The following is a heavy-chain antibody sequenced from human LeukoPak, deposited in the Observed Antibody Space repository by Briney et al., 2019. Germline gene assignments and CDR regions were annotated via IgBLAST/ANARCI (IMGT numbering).Heavy chain of an antibody. Sequence: GESLKISCKGSGYSFTSYWIGWVRQMPGKGLEWMGIIYPGDSDTRYSPSFQGQVTISADKSISTAYLQWSSLKASDTAMYYCASQRSLRYNWFDPWGQGTLVTVSS. CDR1: GYSFTSYW. CDR2: IYPGDSDT. V-gene: IGHV5-51*01. CDR3: ASQRSLRYNWFDP. J-gene: IGHJ5*02. D-gene: IGHD3-3*01.